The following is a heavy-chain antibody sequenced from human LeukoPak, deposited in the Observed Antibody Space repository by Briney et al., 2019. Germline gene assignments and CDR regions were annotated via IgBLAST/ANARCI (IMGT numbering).Heavy chain of an antibody. CDR2: INWDGGST. CDR1: GFTFDDYG. D-gene: IGHD6-19*01. J-gene: IGHJ4*02. CDR3: ARERAVAGTFNYFDY. V-gene: IGHV3-20*04. Sequence: GGSLRLSCAASGFTFDDYGMSWVRQAPGKGLEWVSGINWDGGSTGYADSVEGRFTISRDNAKNSLYLQMNSLRAEDTALYYCARERAVAGTFNYFDYWGQGTLVTVSS.